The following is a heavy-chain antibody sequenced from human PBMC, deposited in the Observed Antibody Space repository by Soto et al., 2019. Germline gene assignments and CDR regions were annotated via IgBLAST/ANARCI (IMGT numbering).Heavy chain of an antibody. CDR1: GYTFTGYY. CDR3: ARAGGQGRVGYNRFDP. D-gene: IGHD1-26*01. J-gene: IGHJ5*02. V-gene: IGHV1-2*02. Sequence: GASVKVSCKASGYTFTGYYMHWVRQAPGQGLEWMGWINPNSGATNYAQKFQDRVTMTRDTSISTAYMELSRLRSDDTAVYYCARAGGQGRVGYNRFDPWGQGTPVTVSS. CDR2: INPNSGAT.